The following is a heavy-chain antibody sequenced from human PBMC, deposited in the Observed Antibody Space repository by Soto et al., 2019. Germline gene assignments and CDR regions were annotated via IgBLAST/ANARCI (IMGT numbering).Heavy chain of an antibody. J-gene: IGHJ5*02. D-gene: IGHD2-21*01. CDR3: ARGVVVASNRFDP. V-gene: IGHV4-31*01. Sequence: QVQMQESGPGLVKPSQTLYLTCSVSGGSIIDSGSFYWNWIRQHPGKGLEWIGNLDYSGSTYYNRSLKRLATISLDTSKHQFSLKLTSVTAADTAIYYCARGVVVASNRFDPWGQGTLVTCSS. CDR2: LDYSGST. CDR1: GGSIIDSGSFY.